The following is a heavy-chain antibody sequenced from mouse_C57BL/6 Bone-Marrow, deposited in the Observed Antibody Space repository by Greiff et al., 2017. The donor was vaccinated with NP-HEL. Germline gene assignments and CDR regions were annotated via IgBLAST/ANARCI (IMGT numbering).Heavy chain of an antibody. D-gene: IGHD1-1*01. CDR1: GFSLTSYG. J-gene: IGHJ1*03. Sequence: QVQLQQSGPGLVQPSQSLSITCTVSGFSLTSYGVHWVRQSPGKGLEWLGVIWSGGSTDYNAAFISRLSISKDNSKSQVFFKMNSLQADDTAIYYCYYGSSYGWYFDVWGTGTTVTVSS. CDR3: YYGSSYGWYFDV. CDR2: IWSGGST. V-gene: IGHV2-2*01.